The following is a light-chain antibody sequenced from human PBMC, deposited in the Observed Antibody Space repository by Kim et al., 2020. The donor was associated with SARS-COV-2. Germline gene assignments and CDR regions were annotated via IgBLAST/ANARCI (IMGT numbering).Light chain of an antibody. CDR1: QSVSSSY. Sequence: SPGQIATCACRANQSVSSSYLAWYQQKPGQAPRLLIYGASSRATRIPDRFSGSGSGTDFTLTISRLEPEDFAVYYCQQYSSSPITFGQGTRLEIK. V-gene: IGKV3-20*01. J-gene: IGKJ5*01. CDR3: QQYSSSPIT. CDR2: GAS.